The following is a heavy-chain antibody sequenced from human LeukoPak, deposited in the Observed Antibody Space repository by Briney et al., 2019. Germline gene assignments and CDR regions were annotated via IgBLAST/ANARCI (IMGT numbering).Heavy chain of an antibody. CDR2: IYYSGST. V-gene: IGHV4-39*01. J-gene: IGHJ4*02. CDR1: VGSLSSSSYY. D-gene: IGHD5-24*01. Sequence: SEALSLTCTVSVGSLSSSSYYCGWIRQPPGRGLEWIGNIYYSGSTYYNPSLKSRVTIPVDTSKNQFSLKLSSVTAADTDVYYCARSTGWLQEFDYWGQGTLVTVSS. CDR3: ARSTGWLQEFDY.